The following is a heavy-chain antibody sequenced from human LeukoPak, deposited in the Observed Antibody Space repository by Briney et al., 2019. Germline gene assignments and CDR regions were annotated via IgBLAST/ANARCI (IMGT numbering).Heavy chain of an antibody. CDR3: ARPYCSSSTCSQSGDY. D-gene: IGHD2-2*01. CDR2: IYPDDSDT. V-gene: IGHV5-51*01. Sequence: RGESLKISCKGSGYSFTSYWIAWVRQMPGKGLEWMGIIYPDDSDTRYSPSFQGQVTISADKSISTAYLQWSNLKASDTAMYYCARPYCSSSTCSQSGDYWGQGTLVTVSS. J-gene: IGHJ4*02. CDR1: GYSFTSYW.